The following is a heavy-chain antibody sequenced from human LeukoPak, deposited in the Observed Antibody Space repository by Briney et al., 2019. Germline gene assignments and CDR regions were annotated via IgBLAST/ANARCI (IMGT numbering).Heavy chain of an antibody. CDR1: GGSVNSGSYY. CDR2: IYYSGST. Sequence: SETLSLTCTVSGGSVNSGSYYWNWIRQPPGKGLEWIGYIYYSGSTYYNPPLKSRVTISVDTSKNQFSLKLSSVTAADTAVYYCARDCGYSYGYGPSGIDYWGQGTLVTVSS. D-gene: IGHD5-18*01. CDR3: ARDCGYSYGYGPSGIDY. V-gene: IGHV4-30-4*08. J-gene: IGHJ4*02.